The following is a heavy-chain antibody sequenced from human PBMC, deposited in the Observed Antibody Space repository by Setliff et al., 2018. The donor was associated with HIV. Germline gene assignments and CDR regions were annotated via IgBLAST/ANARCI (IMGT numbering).Heavy chain of an antibody. CDR1: GYNFTDYD. J-gene: IGHJ5*02. D-gene: IGHD3-3*02. CDR3: ARGTAPRPASVLEFLEWLFPNWFDP. CDR2: MNPNNGNT. Sequence: ASVKVSCKASGYNFTDYDINWVRQATGQGLEWMGWMNPNNGNTGYAEKFQGRVTMTRDTSISTAYMELSSLRSDDTAVYYCARGTAPRPASVLEFLEWLFPNWFDPWGQGTLVTVA. V-gene: IGHV1-8*02.